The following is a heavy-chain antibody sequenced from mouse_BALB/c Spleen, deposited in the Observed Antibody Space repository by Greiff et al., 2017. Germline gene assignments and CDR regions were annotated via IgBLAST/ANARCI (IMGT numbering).Heavy chain of an antibody. CDR3: ARGGYYYGSSYVMDY. CDR2: ILPGSGST. CDR1: GYTFSSYW. D-gene: IGHD1-1*01. J-gene: IGHJ4*01. Sequence: QVQLQQPGAELMKPGASVKISCKATGYTFSSYWIEWVKQRPGHGLEWIGEILPGSGSTNYNEKFKGKATFTADTSSNTAYMQLSSLTSEDSAVYYCARGGYYYGSSYVMDYWGQGTSVTVSS. V-gene: IGHV1-9*01.